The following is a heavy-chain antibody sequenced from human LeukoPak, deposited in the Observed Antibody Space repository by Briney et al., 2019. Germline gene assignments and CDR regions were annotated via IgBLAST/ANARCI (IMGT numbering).Heavy chain of an antibody. CDR3: AKRVAASSGANDY. Sequence: PGGSLRLSCAASGLTFSSYAMTWVRQAPGKGLEWVSAISATGASTDYAGSVKGRFTISRDNSKDTLFLQMNSLRAEDTAVYYCAKRVAASSGANDYWGQGTPVTVSS. J-gene: IGHJ4*02. V-gene: IGHV3-23*01. CDR1: GLTFSSYA. CDR2: ISATGAST. D-gene: IGHD5-18*01.